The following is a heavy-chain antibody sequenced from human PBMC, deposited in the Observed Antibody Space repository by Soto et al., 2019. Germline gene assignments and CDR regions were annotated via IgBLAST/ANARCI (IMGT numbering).Heavy chain of an antibody. J-gene: IGHJ1*01. CDR1: GFTFSSYA. V-gene: IGHV3-23*01. CDR3: AKDLAGPYSSGWYVD. Sequence: QPGGSLRLSCAASGFTFSSYAMSRVRQAPGKGLEWVSAISGSGGSTHYADSVKGRFTISRDNSKNTLYLQMNSLRAEDTAVYYCAKDLAGPYSSGWYVDWGQGTLVTVSS. D-gene: IGHD6-19*01. CDR2: ISGSGGST.